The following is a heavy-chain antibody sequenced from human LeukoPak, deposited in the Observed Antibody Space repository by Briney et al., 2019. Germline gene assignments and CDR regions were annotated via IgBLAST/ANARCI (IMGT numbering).Heavy chain of an antibody. CDR1: GDSVSTNSVA. Sequence: SGPTLVKPSQTLSLTCAISGDSVSTNSVAWNWIRQSPSRGLEWLGRTYYRSHWYTNYAASVKSRISISPDTSKNQFSLQLRSVTAADTAVYYCARHGNWNYDYWGQGTLVTVSS. V-gene: IGHV6-1*01. J-gene: IGHJ4*02. CDR3: ARHGNWNYDY. CDR2: TYYRSHWYT. D-gene: IGHD1-7*01.